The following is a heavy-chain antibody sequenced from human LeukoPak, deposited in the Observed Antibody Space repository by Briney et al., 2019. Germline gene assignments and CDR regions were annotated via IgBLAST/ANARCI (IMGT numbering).Heavy chain of an antibody. J-gene: IGHJ6*02. CDR1: GFTFDDYA. CDR3: AKDMSYDSSPGYYYYGMDV. CDR2: ISWNSGSI. V-gene: IGHV3-9*01. Sequence: SLRLSCAASGFTFDDYAMHWVRQAPGKGLEWVSGISWNSGSIGYADSVKWRFTISRDNAKNSLYLQMNSLRAEDTALYYCAKDMSYDSSPGYYYYGMDVWGQGATVTVSS. D-gene: IGHD3-22*01.